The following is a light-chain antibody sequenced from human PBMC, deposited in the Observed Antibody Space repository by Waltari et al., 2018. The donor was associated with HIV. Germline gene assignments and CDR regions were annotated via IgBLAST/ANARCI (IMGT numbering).Light chain of an antibody. V-gene: IGLV3-19*01. CDR2: GKN. CDR3: NSRDSSGNHLV. Sequence: SSELTQDPAVSVALGQTVRITCQGDSLRSYYASWYQQKPGQAPVLVIYGKNNRPSGIPDRFSGSYSGNTASLTITGAQAEDDADYYCNSRDSSGNHLVFGGGTKLTVL. J-gene: IGLJ2*01. CDR1: SLRSYY.